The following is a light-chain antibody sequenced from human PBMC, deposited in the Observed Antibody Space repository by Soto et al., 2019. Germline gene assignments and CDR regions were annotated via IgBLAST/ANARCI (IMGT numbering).Light chain of an antibody. V-gene: IGKV1-9*01. CDR2: AAS. J-gene: IGKJ4*01. CDR1: QGIGSY. CDR3: QQLNNYPLT. Sequence: DIQLTQSPSFLSASLGDRVTITCRASQGIGSYLAWYQQKPGKAPRLLIYAASTLQSGVPSRFSGSGSDTEFTLTISSLQPEDVATYYCQQLNNYPLTLGGGTKVDIK.